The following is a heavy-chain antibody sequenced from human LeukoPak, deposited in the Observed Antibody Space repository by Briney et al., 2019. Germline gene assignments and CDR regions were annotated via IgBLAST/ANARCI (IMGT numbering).Heavy chain of an antibody. Sequence: SQTLSLTCAISVDSDPRNNAAWNWITQSPSRGLERLGRSYYRSMWYSDYAVSVKSRITINPDTSKNQFSLQLNSVTPEDAAVYYCASAGYSSAFDAFDIWGQGTMVTVSS. J-gene: IGHJ3*02. CDR3: ASAGYSSAFDAFDI. D-gene: IGHD6-19*01. CDR1: VDSDPRNNAA. CDR2: SYYRSMWYS. V-gene: IGHV6-1*01.